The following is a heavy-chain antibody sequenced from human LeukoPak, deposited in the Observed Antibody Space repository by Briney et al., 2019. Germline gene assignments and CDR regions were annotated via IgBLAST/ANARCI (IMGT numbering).Heavy chain of an antibody. CDR1: GFTFTSYG. D-gene: IGHD6-25*01. V-gene: IGHV3-23*01. Sequence: TGGSLRLSCAASGFTFTSYGMTWVRQGPGEGLEWVSSITGSGDSTYYADSVRGRFTVSRDNSKNTLYLQMNGLRAEDTAVYYCTRGPSGSPNWFDPWGQGTLVIVSS. CDR2: ITGSGDST. CDR3: TRGPSGSPNWFDP. J-gene: IGHJ5*01.